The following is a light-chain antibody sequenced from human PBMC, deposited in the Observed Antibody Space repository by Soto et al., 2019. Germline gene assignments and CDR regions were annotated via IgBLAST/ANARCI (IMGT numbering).Light chain of an antibody. Sequence: QSALTQPASVSGSPGQSITISCTGTGSDVGGYAYVSWYQQHPGKAPKLMIYEVSNRPSGVSNRFSGSKSGNTASLTISGLHTEDQGDYYCSSYTSTNIYVFGTGTKVTVL. J-gene: IGLJ1*01. V-gene: IGLV2-14*01. CDR2: EVS. CDR1: GSDVGGYAY. CDR3: SSYTSTNIYV.